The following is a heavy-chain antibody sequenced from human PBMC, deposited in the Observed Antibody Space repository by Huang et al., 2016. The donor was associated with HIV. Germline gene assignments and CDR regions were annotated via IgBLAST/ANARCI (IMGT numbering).Heavy chain of an antibody. CDR3: ATSRSGSGWFLDI. V-gene: IGHV4-34*01. J-gene: IGHJ2*01. CDR1: GGSLHGYY. D-gene: IGHD6-19*01. Sequence: QVQLYQWGAGPLRPSETLSLTCGVSGGSLHGYYWNWLRQSPGRELEWIGEVNHGGSTNYNPSLKSRVTISVDTSKMQFSLNLTSVTATDTADYYCATSRSGSGWFLDIWGRGTLVSVS. CDR2: VNHGGST.